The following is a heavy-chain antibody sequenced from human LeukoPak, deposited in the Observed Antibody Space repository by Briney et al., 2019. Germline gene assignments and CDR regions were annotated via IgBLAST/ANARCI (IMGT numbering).Heavy chain of an antibody. CDR2: TRNKANSYIT. D-gene: IGHD1-26*01. CDR1: GFTFSDHF. V-gene: IGHV3-72*01. CDR3: ASIRGTFGY. J-gene: IGHJ4*02. Sequence: GGSLTLYCAASGFTFSDHFLEWVRQAPGQGLEWFGRTRNKANSYITEYAASVKGRFTISRDDSKNSLYLQMSSLKTDDTAMYYCASIRGTFGYWGQGTLVTVSS.